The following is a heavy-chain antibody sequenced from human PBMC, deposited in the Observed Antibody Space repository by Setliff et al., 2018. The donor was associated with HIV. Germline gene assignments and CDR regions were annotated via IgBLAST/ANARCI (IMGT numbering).Heavy chain of an antibody. CDR1: GISINGYY. J-gene: IGHJ4*02. CDR3: ARYDYGDFDY. Sequence: SETLSLTCSVSGISINGYYWSWIRQPPGKGLEWIGEINHSGSTDYNPSLKSRVTISVDTSKNQFSLNLSSVTAADTAVYYCARYDYGDFDYWGQGTPVTVSS. V-gene: IGHV4-34*01. D-gene: IGHD4-17*01. CDR2: INHSGST.